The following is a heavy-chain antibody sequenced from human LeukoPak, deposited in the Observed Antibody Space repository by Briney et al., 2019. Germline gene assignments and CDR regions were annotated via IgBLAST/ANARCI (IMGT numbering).Heavy chain of an antibody. V-gene: IGHV4-39*01. CDR2: IYYSGST. CDR1: GGSISSSSYY. D-gene: IGHD4-17*01. Sequence: SETLSLTCTVSGGSISSSSYYWGWIRQPPGKGLEWIGSIYYSGSTYYNPSLKSRVTISVDTSKNQFSLKLSSVTAADTAVYYCARHDYGDYVNYFDYWGQGTLVTVSS. CDR3: ARHDYGDYVNYFDY. J-gene: IGHJ4*02.